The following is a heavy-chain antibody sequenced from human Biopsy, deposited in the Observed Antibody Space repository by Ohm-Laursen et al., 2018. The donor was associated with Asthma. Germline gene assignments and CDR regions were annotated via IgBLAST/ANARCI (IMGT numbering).Heavy chain of an antibody. CDR3: ARSYDTDSYPVLVLDY. D-gene: IGHD3-22*01. V-gene: IGHV1-69*04. CDR2: ILTKFDIT. CDR1: GGTFSNFA. Sequence: SSVKVSCKVPGGTFSNFAFSWVRQAPGHGLEWMGTILTKFDITSYAEKFQGRVTITADKSTSTTYMELSRLRSEDTAVYYCARSYDTDSYPVLVLDYWGQGTLVTVSS. J-gene: IGHJ4*02.